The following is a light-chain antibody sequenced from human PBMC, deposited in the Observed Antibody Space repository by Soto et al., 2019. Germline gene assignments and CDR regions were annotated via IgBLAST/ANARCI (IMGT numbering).Light chain of an antibody. Sequence: DIVMTQSPDSLAVSLGERATINCRSSQSVLYTSNNRNYLSWYQQKPGQPPKLLIYWASTRESGVPDRFSGSGSGTDFTLTINNLQAEDVAVYYCQQYHSFPWTFGQGTKVEIK. CDR2: WAS. CDR3: QQYHSFPWT. J-gene: IGKJ1*01. V-gene: IGKV4-1*01. CDR1: QSVLYTSNNRNY.